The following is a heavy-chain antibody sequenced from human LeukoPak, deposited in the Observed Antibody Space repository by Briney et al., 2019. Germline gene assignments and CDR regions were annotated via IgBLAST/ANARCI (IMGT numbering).Heavy chain of an antibody. Sequence: PSETLSLTCSVSGGSISNYYWSWIRQPPGKGLEWIGYIYYSGSTNYNPSLKGRVTISVDTSRNQFSLKLSSVTAADTAVYYCARMKIAAAPTPFDYWGQGTLVTVSS. CDR3: ARMKIAAAPTPFDY. CDR2: IYYSGST. V-gene: IGHV4-59*01. D-gene: IGHD6-13*01. CDR1: GGSISNYY. J-gene: IGHJ4*02.